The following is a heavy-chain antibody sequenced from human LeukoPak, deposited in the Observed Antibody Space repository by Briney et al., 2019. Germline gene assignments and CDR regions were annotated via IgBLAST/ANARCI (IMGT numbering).Heavy chain of an antibody. Sequence: SVKVSCKASGGTFSSYAISWVRQAPGQGLEWMGGIIPIFGTANYAQKFQGRVTITADKSTSTAYMELSSLRAEDTAVYYCAKESSFGYYLKYWGQGTLVTVSS. V-gene: IGHV1-69*06. D-gene: IGHD3-3*01. J-gene: IGHJ4*02. CDR1: GGTFSSYA. CDR2: IIPIFGTA. CDR3: AKESSFGYYLKY.